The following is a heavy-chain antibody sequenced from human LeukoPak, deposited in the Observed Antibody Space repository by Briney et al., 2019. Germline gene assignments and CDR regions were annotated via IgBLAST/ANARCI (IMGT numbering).Heavy chain of an antibody. J-gene: IGHJ4*02. V-gene: IGHV1-18*01. Sequence: ASVKVSCKASGYTFTSYGISWVRQAPGQGLEWMGWISAYNGNTNYAQKLQGRVTMTTDTSTSTAYMELRSLRSDDTAVYYCARVSDSSSWYPRYYFDYWGQGTLVTVSS. D-gene: IGHD6-13*01. CDR3: ARVSDSSSWYPRYYFDY. CDR1: GYTFTSYG. CDR2: ISAYNGNT.